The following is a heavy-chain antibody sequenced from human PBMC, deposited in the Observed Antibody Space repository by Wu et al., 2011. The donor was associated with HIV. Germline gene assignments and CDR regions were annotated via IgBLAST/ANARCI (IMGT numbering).Heavy chain of an antibody. J-gene: IGHJ6*02. D-gene: IGHD3-22*01. CDR3: AACPYYYDSSGYYPPGSSRYYYYGMDV. V-gene: IGHV1-69*11. CDR2: VIPILGTT. CDR1: GGTFSTYA. Sequence: QVQLVQSGAEVKKPGSSVKVSCKASGGTFSTYAFSWVRQAPGQGPEWMGRVIPILGTTNYAQKFQGRVTITADESTSTTYLELSSLRSEDTAVYYCAACPYYYDSSGYYPPGSSRYYYYGMDVWGQRDHGHRLL.